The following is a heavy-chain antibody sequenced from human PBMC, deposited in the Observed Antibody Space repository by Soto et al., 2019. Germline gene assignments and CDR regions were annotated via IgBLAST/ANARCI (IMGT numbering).Heavy chain of an antibody. V-gene: IGHV3-74*01. Sequence: VDSLRRASLFSGVTFSTSRMHRVRQAPGQGLVWVSNIKSDGTVTHYADSVKGRFTVSRDNSKNTLYLQMNSLRAEDTAVYYCAKNGGSTTPRWYFDYWGQGTLVTVSS. CDR1: GVTFSTSR. CDR3: AKNGGSTTPRWYFDY. J-gene: IGHJ4*02. CDR2: IKSDGTVT. D-gene: IGHD3-16*01.